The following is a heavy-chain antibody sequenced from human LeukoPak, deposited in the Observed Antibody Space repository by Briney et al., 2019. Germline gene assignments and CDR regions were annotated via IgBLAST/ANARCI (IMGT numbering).Heavy chain of an antibody. CDR2: INPNSGGT. V-gene: IGHV1-2*06. D-gene: IGHD3-22*01. Sequence: ASVKVSCKASGYTFTGYWHWVRQAPGQGLEWMGRINPNSGGTDYAQKFQGRVTMTRDTSISTAYMELSSLRSEDTAVYYCARVYDSSGYYYGYWGQGTLVTVSS. J-gene: IGHJ4*02. CDR3: ARVYDSSGYYYGY. CDR1: GYTFTGY.